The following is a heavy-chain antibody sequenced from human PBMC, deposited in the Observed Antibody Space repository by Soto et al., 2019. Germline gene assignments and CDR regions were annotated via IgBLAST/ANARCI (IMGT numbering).Heavy chain of an antibody. CDR3: ARESKYDTSGYPPWFAP. J-gene: IGHJ5*02. Sequence: QVQLQESGPGLVKPSQTLSLTCTVSVASISSGGYYWRWIRQHPGEGLEWIGYIYYSGSTSYNPSLKSRVTISVDTSKNQFSLKLSAVTDADTAVYYCARESKYDTSGYPPWFAPWGQGPLVTVSS. D-gene: IGHD3-22*01. CDR2: IYYSGST. V-gene: IGHV4-31*03. CDR1: VASISSGGYY.